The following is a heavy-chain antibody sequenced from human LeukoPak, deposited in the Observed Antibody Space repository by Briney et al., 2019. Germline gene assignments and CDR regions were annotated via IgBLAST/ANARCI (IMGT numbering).Heavy chain of an antibody. CDR1: GFTFSSYG. V-gene: IGHV3-30*02. D-gene: IGHD3-22*01. J-gene: IGHJ4*02. Sequence: GGSLRLSCAASGFTFSSYGMHWVRQAPGKGLEWVAFIRYDGSNKYYADSVKGRFTISRDNSKNTLYLQMNSLRAEDTAVYYCAKDLTTYYYDSSGYHVDYFDYWGQGTLVTVSS. CDR2: IRYDGSNK. CDR3: AKDLTTYYYDSSGYHVDYFDY.